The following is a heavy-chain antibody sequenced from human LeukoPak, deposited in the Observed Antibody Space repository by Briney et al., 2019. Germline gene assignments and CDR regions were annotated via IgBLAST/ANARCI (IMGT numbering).Heavy chain of an antibody. V-gene: IGHV1-2*02. CDR2: INPNSGGT. Sequence: ASVKVSCKASGYTFTGYYMHWVRQAPGQGLEWMGWINPNSGGTNYAQKFQGRVTMTRDTSISTAYMELSRLRSDDRAVYYCARGGKRSTVVVPAATNTIDYWGQGTLVTVSS. CDR3: ARGGKRSTVVVPAATNTIDY. D-gene: IGHD2-2*01. J-gene: IGHJ4*02. CDR1: GYTFTGYY.